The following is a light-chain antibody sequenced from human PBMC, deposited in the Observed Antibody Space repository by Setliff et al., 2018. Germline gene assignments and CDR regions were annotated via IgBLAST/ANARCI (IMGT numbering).Light chain of an antibody. J-gene: IGLJ1*01. V-gene: IGLV1-47*01. CDR1: SSNIGSNY. CDR2: RNN. Sequence: QSVLTQPPSASGTPGQRVTISCSGSSSNIGSNYVYWYQQLPGTAPKLLIYRNNQRPSGVPDRFSGSKSGTSASLAISGLQSEDEADYYCAAWDDSLNGRVFGTGTKV. CDR3: AAWDDSLNGRV.